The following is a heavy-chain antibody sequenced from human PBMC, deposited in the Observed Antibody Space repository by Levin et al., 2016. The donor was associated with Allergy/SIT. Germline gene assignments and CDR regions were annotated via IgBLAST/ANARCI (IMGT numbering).Heavy chain of an antibody. V-gene: IGHV4-34*01. CDR1: GGSFSGYY. CDR3: RSPPDYMDV. J-gene: IGHJ6*03. CDR2: INHSGST. Sequence: SETLSLTCAIYGGSFSGYYWSWIRQSPGKGLEWIGEINHSGSTNYNPSLKSRVTISVDTSKNQFSLKLSSVTAADTAMYYCRSPPDYMDVWGKGTTVTVS.